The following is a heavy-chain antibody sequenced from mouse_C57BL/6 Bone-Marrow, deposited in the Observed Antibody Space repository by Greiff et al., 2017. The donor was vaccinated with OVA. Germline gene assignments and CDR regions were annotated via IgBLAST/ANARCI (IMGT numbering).Heavy chain of an antibody. Sequence: VQLKESGPGLVAPSHSLSITCTVSWFSLPSSGVRWFRPPPGPVLAWLGVIWGDGSTNYHSALISILSLSKDNSKSQVFLKLNSLQTDDTATYYCAKRILYYYGSSSYAMDYWGQGTSVTVSS. CDR3: AKRILYYYGSSSYAMDY. CDR1: WFSLPSSG. D-gene: IGHD1-1*01. V-gene: IGHV2-3*01. CDR2: IWGDGST. J-gene: IGHJ4*01.